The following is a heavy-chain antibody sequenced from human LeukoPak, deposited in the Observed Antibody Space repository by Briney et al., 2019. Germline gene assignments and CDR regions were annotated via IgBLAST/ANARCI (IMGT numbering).Heavy chain of an antibody. D-gene: IGHD6-6*01. CDR1: GFTFSSHW. Sequence: PGGSLRLSCAASGFTFSSHWMIWVRQAPGKGLEWVANVKQDGSEKYYVDSVKGRFTISRVNAENSLYLQMNSLRVEDTAVYYCATGRAAHLFDYWGQGTLVTVSS. J-gene: IGHJ4*02. V-gene: IGHV3-7*01. CDR3: ATGRAAHLFDY. CDR2: VKQDGSEK.